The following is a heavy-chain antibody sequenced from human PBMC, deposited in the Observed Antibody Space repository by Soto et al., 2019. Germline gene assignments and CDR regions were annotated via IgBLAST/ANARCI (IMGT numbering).Heavy chain of an antibody. CDR3: ARASMVRGVIPNYYYYYGMDV. V-gene: IGHV5-51*01. Sequence: PGESLKISCKGSGYSFTSYWIGWVRQMPGKGLEWMGIIYPGDSDTRYSPSFQGQVTISADKSISTAYLQWSSLKASDTAMYYCARASMVRGVIPNYYYYYGMDVWGQGTTVTVYS. CDR1: GYSFTSYW. D-gene: IGHD3-10*01. J-gene: IGHJ6*02. CDR2: IYPGDSDT.